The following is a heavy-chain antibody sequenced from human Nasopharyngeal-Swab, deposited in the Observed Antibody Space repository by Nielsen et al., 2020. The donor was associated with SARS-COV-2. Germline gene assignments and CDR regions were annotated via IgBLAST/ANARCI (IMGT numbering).Heavy chain of an antibody. Sequence: GESLKISCAASGFTFRNNDMHWVRQGTGKGLEWVSGIGRGGDIYYADSVKGRFTTSRDNDKSSLHLQMNNLRAGDMAVYYCVTGIDGWNYWGRGTLVTVSS. V-gene: IGHV3-13*01. CDR1: GFTFRNND. CDR2: IGRGGDI. D-gene: IGHD5-24*01. J-gene: IGHJ4*02. CDR3: VTGIDGWNY.